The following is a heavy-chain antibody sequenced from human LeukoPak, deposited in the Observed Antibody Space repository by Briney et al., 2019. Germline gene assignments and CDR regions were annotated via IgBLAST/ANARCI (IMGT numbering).Heavy chain of an antibody. CDR2: INPNSGGT. Sequence: ASVEVSCKASGYSFTDYNMQWLRQAPGQGLEWMGWINPNSGGTNYAQKFQGRVTMTRDTSIRTAYMELSRLRSDDTAVYYCARDGHFDNWGQGTLVTVSS. V-gene: IGHV1-2*02. J-gene: IGHJ4*02. CDR1: GYSFTDYN. CDR3: ARDGHFDN.